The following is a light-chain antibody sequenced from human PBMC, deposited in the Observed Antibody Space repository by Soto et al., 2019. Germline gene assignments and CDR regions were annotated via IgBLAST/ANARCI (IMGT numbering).Light chain of an antibody. CDR3: QQYNNWPA. CDR2: GAS. Sequence: EIVMTQSPATLSVSPGERATLSCRASESISSNLAWYQQKPRQAPRLLNYGASTRATGVPARFSGSGSGTEFTLTISSLQSEDLAVYYCQQYNNWPAFGQGTKVEIK. J-gene: IGKJ1*01. V-gene: IGKV3-15*01. CDR1: ESISSN.